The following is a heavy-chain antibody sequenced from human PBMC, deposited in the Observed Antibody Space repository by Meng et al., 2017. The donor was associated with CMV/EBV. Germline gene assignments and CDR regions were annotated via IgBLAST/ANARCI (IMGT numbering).Heavy chain of an antibody. J-gene: IGHJ6*02. CDR1: GGTFSSYA. V-gene: IGHV1-69*05. CDR3: ARGYCSSTSCYTPQPGLEYYYYYYGMDV. Sequence: SVKVSCKASGGTFSSYAISWVRQAPGQGLEWMGGIIPIFGTANYAQKFQGRVTITTDESTSTAYMELSSLRSEDTAVDYCARGYCSSTSCYTPQPGLEYYYYYYGMDVWGQGTTVTVSS. D-gene: IGHD2-2*02. CDR2: IIPIFGTA.